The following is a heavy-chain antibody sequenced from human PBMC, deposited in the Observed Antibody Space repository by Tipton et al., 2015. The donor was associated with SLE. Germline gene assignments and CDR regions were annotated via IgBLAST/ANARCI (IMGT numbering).Heavy chain of an antibody. CDR3: ARADALTVTHPIGFDI. Sequence: TLSLTCAVSGYSISSGYYWSWIRQPAGKGLEWIGHIYTSGRTNYNPSLTSRVTISVDTSKNQFSLKLSSVTAADTAVYYCARADALTVTHPIGFDIWGQGTMVTVSS. CDR2: IYTSGRT. J-gene: IGHJ3*02. V-gene: IGHV4-61*09. CDR1: GYSISSGYY. D-gene: IGHD4-17*01.